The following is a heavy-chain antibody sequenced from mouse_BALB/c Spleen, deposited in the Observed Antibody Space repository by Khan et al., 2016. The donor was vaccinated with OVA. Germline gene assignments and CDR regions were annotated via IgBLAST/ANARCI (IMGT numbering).Heavy chain of an antibody. J-gene: IGHJ3*01. D-gene: IGHD1-1*01. CDR2: VSTGGSYT. V-gene: IGHV5-6*01. CDR1: GFTFSTYG. CDR3: TRLAYYYDSEGFAY. Sequence: EVELVESGGDLVKPGGSLKLSCAASGFTFSTYGMSWVRQAPDKRLEWVATVSTGGSYTYYPDSVKGRFTISRDNAKNTLYLQMSGLGSEDTAMFYCTRLAYYYDSEGFAYWGQGTLVTVSA.